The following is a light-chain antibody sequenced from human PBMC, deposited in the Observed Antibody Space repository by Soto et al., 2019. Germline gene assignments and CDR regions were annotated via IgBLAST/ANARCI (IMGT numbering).Light chain of an antibody. Sequence: QSALTQPASVSGSPGQSITISCTGTSSDVGAYDYVSWYQQHPGEAPKLIIYDVTNRPSGVSDRFSGSKSGNTASLTVSGLQPEDEGDYYCNSFTSATATPYVFGTGTKLTVL. CDR2: DVT. J-gene: IGLJ1*01. CDR1: SSDVGAYDY. V-gene: IGLV2-14*01. CDR3: NSFTSATATPYV.